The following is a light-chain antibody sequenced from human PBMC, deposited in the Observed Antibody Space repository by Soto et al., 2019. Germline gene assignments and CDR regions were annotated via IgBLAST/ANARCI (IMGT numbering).Light chain of an antibody. Sequence: QSALTQPPSASGSPGQSVTISCTGTSSDVGGHDSVSWYQQHPTKAPKLLIYEVTKRPSGVPDRFSGSRSGNMASLTVSGLQTEDEADYYCSSYTGSNIVFGGGTKVTVL. V-gene: IGLV2-8*01. CDR2: EVT. CDR3: SSYTGSNIV. CDR1: SSDVGGHDS. J-gene: IGLJ3*02.